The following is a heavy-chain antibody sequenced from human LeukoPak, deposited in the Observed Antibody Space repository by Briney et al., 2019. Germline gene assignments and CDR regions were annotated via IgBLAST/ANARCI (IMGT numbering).Heavy chain of an antibody. D-gene: IGHD4-17*01. CDR2: ISGSGDST. CDR3: AVEKRSTTAYDY. Sequence: GGSLRLSCAASGFTFRSYPMTCVRQAPGKGLEWVSAISGSGDSTYYADSVKGRFTISRDNSRNTLYLQMNSLRADDTAMYYCAVEKRSTTAYDYWGQGTLVTVSS. V-gene: IGHV3-23*01. J-gene: IGHJ4*02. CDR1: GFTFRSYP.